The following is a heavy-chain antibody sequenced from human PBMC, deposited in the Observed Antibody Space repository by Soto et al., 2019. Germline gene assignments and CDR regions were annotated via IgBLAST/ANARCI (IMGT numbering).Heavy chain of an antibody. CDR3: ARHLWGYCGTDCYPLDV. V-gene: IGHV4-59*01. CDR1: GGSISGYY. J-gene: IGHJ6*02. Sequence: SETLSLTCTVSGGSISGYYWSWIRQPPGKGLEWIGYMYKTGSTVYTPSFKSRVTISVDTSKNQFSLKLNSVTAADTAVYYCARHLWGYCGTDCYPLDVWGQGTTVTVSS. D-gene: IGHD2-21*02. CDR2: MYKTGST.